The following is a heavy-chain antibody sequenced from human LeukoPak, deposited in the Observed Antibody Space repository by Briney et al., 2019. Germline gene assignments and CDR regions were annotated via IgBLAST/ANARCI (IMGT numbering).Heavy chain of an antibody. D-gene: IGHD2-15*01. V-gene: IGHV1-18*01. Sequence: ASVKVSCKASGGTFSSYAISWVRQAPGQGLEWMGWISAYNGNADYAQKLQGRVTVTTDTPTSTVYMELSSLRSEDTAVYYCARGGGPRPLDAFDIWGQGTMVTVSS. J-gene: IGHJ3*02. CDR1: GGTFSSYA. CDR2: ISAYNGNA. CDR3: ARGGGPRPLDAFDI.